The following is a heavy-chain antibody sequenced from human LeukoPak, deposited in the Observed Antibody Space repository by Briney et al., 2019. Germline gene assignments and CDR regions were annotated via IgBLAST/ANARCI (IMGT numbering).Heavy chain of an antibody. CDR3: IRDEALWRLDY. J-gene: IGHJ4*02. CDR2: IDEGGSNA. V-gene: IGHV3-74*03. D-gene: IGHD2-21*01. Sequence: PGGSLRFSCAASGFTFSNHWMHWVRQAPGRGLVWVSRIDEGGSNAMYADSVKGRFSISIDNAKNTVNLQMNSLRAEDTGVYYCIRDEALWRLDYWGQGTLVTVSS. CDR1: GFTFSNHW.